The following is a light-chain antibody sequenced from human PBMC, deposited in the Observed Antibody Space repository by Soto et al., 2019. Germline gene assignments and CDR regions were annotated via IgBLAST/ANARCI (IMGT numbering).Light chain of an antibody. V-gene: IGKV3-15*01. CDR3: QQYGSSPFA. CDR1: QSVDGN. CDR2: GAS. Sequence: EILMTQSTATLSVSPGERATLSCRASQSVDGNLAWYQQNPGQAPRLLIYGASTRSTGISARFSGSGSVTEFTLTISSLQSEDFAVYYCQQYGSSPFAFGGGTKLDIK. J-gene: IGKJ4*01.